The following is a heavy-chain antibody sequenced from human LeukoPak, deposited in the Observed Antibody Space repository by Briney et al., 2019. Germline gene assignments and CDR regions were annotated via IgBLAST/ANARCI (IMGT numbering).Heavy chain of an antibody. D-gene: IGHD3-10*01. V-gene: IGHV3-23*01. Sequence: PGGSLRLSCAASGFTFSSYAMSWVRQAPGKGLEWVSAISGSGGSTYYADSVKGRFTISRDNSKNTLYLQKNSLRAEDTAVYYCAKVSVRGVKGLYYFDYWGQGTLVTVSS. CDR2: ISGSGGST. CDR1: GFTFSSYA. CDR3: AKVSVRGVKGLYYFDY. J-gene: IGHJ4*02.